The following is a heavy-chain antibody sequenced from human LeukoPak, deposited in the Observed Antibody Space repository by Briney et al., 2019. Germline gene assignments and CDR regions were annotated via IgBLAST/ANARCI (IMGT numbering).Heavy chain of an antibody. CDR3: ASRGSYGYSDY. Sequence: GGSLRLSCAASGFTFSSYSMNWVRQAPGKGLEWVSYISSSSSTIYNADSVKGRFTISRDNAKNSPYLQMNSLRAEDTAVYYRASRGSYGYSDYWGQGTLVTVSS. J-gene: IGHJ4*02. D-gene: IGHD5-18*01. V-gene: IGHV3-48*04. CDR1: GFTFSSYS. CDR2: ISSSSSTI.